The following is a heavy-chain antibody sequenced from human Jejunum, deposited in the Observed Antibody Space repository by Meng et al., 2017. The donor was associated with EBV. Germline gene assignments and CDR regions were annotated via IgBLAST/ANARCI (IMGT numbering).Heavy chain of an antibody. Sequence: AQLGHAQSEVKKSSSSVKVSSKPSGGTLSNNAISWWRPAPGQGLEWKGVIIPMVGTANNAQKFQGRVTITADESTSTAYVELSSLRYEDTAVYYCAKEGGLAGSVYQSYFDSWGQGTLVTVSS. D-gene: IGHD3-16*01. CDR1: GGTLSNNA. J-gene: IGHJ4*02. CDR3: AKEGGLAGSVYQSYFDS. CDR2: IIPMVGTA. V-gene: IGHV1-69*01.